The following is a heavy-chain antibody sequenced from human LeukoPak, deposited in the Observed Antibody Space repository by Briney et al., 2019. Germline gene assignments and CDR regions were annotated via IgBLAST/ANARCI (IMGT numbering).Heavy chain of an antibody. CDR2: IYHSGST. Sequence: PSETLSLACAFYGGSISDYYWSWIRQPPGKGLEWIGEIYHSGSTDYNPSLKSRVTISVDTSKNQLSLKLTSVTAADTAVYFCARLNLAYVYTSGPNDFRGQGTPVTVSS. CDR3: ARLNLAYVYTSGPNDF. CDR1: GGSISDYY. V-gene: IGHV4-34*01. J-gene: IGHJ4*02. D-gene: IGHD3-10*01.